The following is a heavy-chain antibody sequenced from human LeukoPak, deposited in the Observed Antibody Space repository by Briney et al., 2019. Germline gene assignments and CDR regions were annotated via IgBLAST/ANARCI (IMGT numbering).Heavy chain of an antibody. V-gene: IGHV4-34*01. D-gene: IGHD2-2*01. Sequence: SETLSLTCAVYGGSFSGYYWSWIRQPPGKGLEWIGEINHSGSTNYNPSLKSRVTISVDTSKNQFSLKLSSVTAADTAVYHCARLDWATRRVFDIWGQGTVVTVSS. J-gene: IGHJ3*02. CDR3: ARLDWATRRVFDI. CDR1: GGSFSGYY. CDR2: INHSGST.